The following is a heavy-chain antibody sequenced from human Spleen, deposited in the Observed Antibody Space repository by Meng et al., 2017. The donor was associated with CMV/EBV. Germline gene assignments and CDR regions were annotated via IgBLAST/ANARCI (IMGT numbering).Heavy chain of an antibody. J-gene: IGHJ4*02. CDR1: GYIFTSHY. V-gene: IGHV1-46*01. D-gene: IGHD3/OR15-3a*01. CDR3: ARDQNDFWTGYSDY. CDR2: INPNSGST. Sequence: ASVKVSCKASGYIFTSHYVHWVRQAPGQGLEWMGMINPNSGSTTDAQKFQGRVTMTGDKSTSTIYMELSSLRSEDTAVYYCARDQNDFWTGYSDYWGQGTLVTVSS.